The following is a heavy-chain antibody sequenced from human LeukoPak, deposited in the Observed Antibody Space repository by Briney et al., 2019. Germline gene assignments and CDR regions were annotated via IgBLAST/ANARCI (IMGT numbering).Heavy chain of an antibody. CDR2: INPNSGGT. Sequence: ASVKVSCKASGYTFIGYSMHWVRQAPGQGLEWMGWINPNSGGTNYAQGFQGRVTMTRDTSISTAYMELSRLRSDDTAIYYCALVGEALDYWGQGTLVTVSS. CDR3: ALVGEALDY. V-gene: IGHV1-2*02. D-gene: IGHD4-17*01. CDR1: GYTFIGYS. J-gene: IGHJ4*02.